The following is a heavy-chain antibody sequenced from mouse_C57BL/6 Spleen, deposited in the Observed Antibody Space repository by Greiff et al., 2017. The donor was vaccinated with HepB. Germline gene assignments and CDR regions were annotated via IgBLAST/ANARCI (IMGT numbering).Heavy chain of an antibody. CDR2: IHPNSGST. J-gene: IGHJ4*01. V-gene: IGHV1-64*01. Sequence: QVQLQQPGAELVKPGASVKLSCKASGYTFTSYWMHWVKQRPGQGLEWIGMIHPNSGSTNYNEKFKSKATLTVDESTSKAYMQLSSLTSEDAAVYYCARLGTTVDYYAMDYWGQGTSVTVSS. D-gene: IGHD1-1*01. CDR3: ARLGTTVDYYAMDY. CDR1: GYTFTSYW.